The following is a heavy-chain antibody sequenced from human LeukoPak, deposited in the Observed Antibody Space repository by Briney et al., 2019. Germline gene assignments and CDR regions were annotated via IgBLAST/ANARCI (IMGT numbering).Heavy chain of an antibody. D-gene: IGHD3-3*01. CDR3: ARERRGPHYDFWSGQRRIYYYGMDV. J-gene: IGHJ6*02. CDR1: GYTFTSYD. Sequence: GASVKVSCKASGYTFTSYDIIWVRQATGQGLEWMGWMNPNSGNTGYAQKFQGRVTMTRNTSISTAYMELSSLRSEDTAVYYCARERRGPHYDFWSGQRRIYYYGMDVWGQGTTATVSS. V-gene: IGHV1-8*01. CDR2: MNPNSGNT.